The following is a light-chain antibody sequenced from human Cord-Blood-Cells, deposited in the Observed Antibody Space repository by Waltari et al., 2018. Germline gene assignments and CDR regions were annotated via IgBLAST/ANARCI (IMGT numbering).Light chain of an antibody. J-gene: IGKJ1*01. Sequence: DIQMTQSPSSLYASLGDRVTITCRASQSISSYLNWYQQKPGKAPKLLIYAASSLQSGVPSRFSGSGSGTDFTLTISSLQPEDFATYYCQQSYSTPRTFGQGTKVEIK. CDR2: AAS. CDR3: QQSYSTPRT. CDR1: QSISSY. V-gene: IGKV1-39*01.